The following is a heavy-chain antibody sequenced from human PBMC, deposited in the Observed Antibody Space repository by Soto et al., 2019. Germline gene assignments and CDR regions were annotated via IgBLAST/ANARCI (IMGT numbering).Heavy chain of an antibody. CDR3: ARDWGSSSSHYYFDY. J-gene: IGHJ4*02. CDR1: GGTFSSYA. V-gene: IGHV1-69*01. Sequence: QVQLVQSGAEVKKPGSSVKVSCKDSGGTFSSYAISWVRQAPGQGLEWMGGIIPIFSIANYAQKFQGRVTITADESTSTAYMELSSLRSEDTAVYYCARDWGSSSSHYYFDYWGQGSLVTVSS. D-gene: IGHD6-6*01. CDR2: IIPIFSIA.